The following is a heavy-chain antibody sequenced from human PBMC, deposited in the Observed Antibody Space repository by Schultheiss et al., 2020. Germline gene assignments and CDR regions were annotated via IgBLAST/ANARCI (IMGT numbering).Heavy chain of an antibody. Sequence: GESLKISCAASGFTFSSYGMHWVRQAPGKGLEWVAVIWYDGSNKYYADSVKGRFTISRDNSKNTLYLQMNSLRAEDTAVYYCARDGIVVVPAAISAGMDVWGQGTTVTVS. CDR3: ARDGIVVVPAAISAGMDV. V-gene: IGHV3-33*01. D-gene: IGHD2-2*02. J-gene: IGHJ6*02. CDR2: IWYDGSNK. CDR1: GFTFSSYG.